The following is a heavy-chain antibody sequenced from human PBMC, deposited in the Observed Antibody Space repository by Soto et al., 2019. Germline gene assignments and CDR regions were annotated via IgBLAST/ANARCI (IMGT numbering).Heavy chain of an antibody. D-gene: IGHD2-2*01. J-gene: IGHJ6*02. CDR1: GGTFSSYA. Sequence: QVQLVQSGAEVKKPGSSVKVSCKASGGTFSSYAISWVRQAPGQGLEWMGGIIPISGTANYAQKFQGRGTITADESTSTAYMALSSLSSEDTAVYYCARSQGSSTSLEIYYYYYYGMDVWGQGPTVTVSS. V-gene: IGHV1-69*01. CDR2: IIPISGTA. CDR3: ARSQGSSTSLEIYYYYYYGMDV.